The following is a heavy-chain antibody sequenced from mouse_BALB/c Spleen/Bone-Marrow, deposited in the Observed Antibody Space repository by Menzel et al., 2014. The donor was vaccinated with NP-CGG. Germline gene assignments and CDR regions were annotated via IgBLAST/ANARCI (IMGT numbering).Heavy chain of an antibody. CDR1: GFDFSRYW. V-gene: IGHV4-1*02. Sequence: EVQLQQSGGGLVQPGGSLKLSCAASGFDFSRYWMSWVRQAPGKGLEWIGEINPDSSTLNYTPSLKDKFIISRDNAKNTLSLQMNKVRSEDTALYYCARPVYRYDPPAYWGQGTTLTVSS. J-gene: IGHJ2*01. D-gene: IGHD2-14*01. CDR3: ARPVYRYDPPAY. CDR2: INPDSSTL.